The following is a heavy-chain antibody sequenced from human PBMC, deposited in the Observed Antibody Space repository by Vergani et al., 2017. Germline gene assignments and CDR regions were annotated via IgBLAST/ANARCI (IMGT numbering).Heavy chain of an antibody. CDR1: GGSFSGYY. D-gene: IGHD3-9*01. J-gene: IGHJ3*02. CDR2: INHSGST. V-gene: IGHV4-34*01. Sequence: QVQLQQWGAGRLKPSETLSLTCAVYGGSFSGYYWSWIRQPPGKGLEWIGEINHSGSTNYNPSLKIRVTIAVDTSKNQFSLKLSSVTAADTAVYYCARGQDYDILTGYYDAFDIWGQGTMVTVSS. CDR3: ARGQDYDILTGYYDAFDI.